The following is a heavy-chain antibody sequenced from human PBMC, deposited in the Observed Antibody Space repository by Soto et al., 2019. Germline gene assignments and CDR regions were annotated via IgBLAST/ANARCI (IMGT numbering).Heavy chain of an antibody. CDR1: GFTFSTYA. CDR2: ISSSGGST. Sequence: EMQLLESGGGLVQPGGSLRLSCAASGFTFSTYAMSWVRQAPGKGLEWVSAISSSGGSTYYADSVKGRFAISRDNSKNTLFLQMNSLRAEDTALYYCAKDHWGSYSGQGTLVTFSS. D-gene: IGHD3-16*01. V-gene: IGHV3-23*01. J-gene: IGHJ4*02. CDR3: AKDHWGSY.